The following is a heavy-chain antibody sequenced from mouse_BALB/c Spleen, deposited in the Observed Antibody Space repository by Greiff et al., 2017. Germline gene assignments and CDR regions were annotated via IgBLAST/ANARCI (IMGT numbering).Heavy chain of an antibody. J-gene: IGHJ2*01. CDR3: ASRYGSDY. CDR1: GYAFSSYW. CDR2: IYPGDGDT. Sequence: VKLMESGAELVRPGSSVKISCKASGYAFSSYWMNWVKQRPGQGLEWIGQIYPGDGDTNYNGKFKGKATLTADKSSSTAYMQLSSLTSEDSAVYFCASRYGSDYWGQGTTLTVSS. V-gene: IGHV1-80*01. D-gene: IGHD1-1*01.